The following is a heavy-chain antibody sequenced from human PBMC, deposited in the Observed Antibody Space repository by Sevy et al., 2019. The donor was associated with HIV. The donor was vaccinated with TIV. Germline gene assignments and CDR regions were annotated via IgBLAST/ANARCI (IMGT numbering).Heavy chain of an antibody. CDR2: VYDSGAA. V-gene: IGHV3-53*01. Sequence: GGSLRLSCAVSKFTVSNNYMTWVRQAPGKGLEWVSTVYDSGAAYHAVSVKGRFTVSRDNSKNTHYLQMNSLRAEDTAVYYCARTVVLVDGPRNWLDTWGQGTLVTVSS. CDR1: KFTVSNNY. CDR3: ARTVVLVDGPRNWLDT. J-gene: IGHJ5*02. D-gene: IGHD2-8*02.